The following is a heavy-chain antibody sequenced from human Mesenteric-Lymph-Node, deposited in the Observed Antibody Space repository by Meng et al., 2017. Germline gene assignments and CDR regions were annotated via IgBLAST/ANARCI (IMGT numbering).Heavy chain of an antibody. CDR2: IYYSGST. J-gene: IGHJ5*02. Sequence: QGQLPESGPGLVEPSQTLSLPCTVSGGSISSCNCYWSWIRQPPGKGLEWIGYIYYSGSTYSNASLKSRVTISIDRSKNQFSLKLSSVTAADTAVYYCARDRKHYGERGWFDPWGQGTLVTVSS. D-gene: IGHD4-17*01. CDR1: GGSISSCNCY. V-gene: IGHV4-30-4*01. CDR3: ARDRKHYGERGWFDP.